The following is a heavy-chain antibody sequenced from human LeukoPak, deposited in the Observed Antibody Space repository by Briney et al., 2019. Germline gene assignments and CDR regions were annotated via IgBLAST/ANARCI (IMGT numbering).Heavy chain of an antibody. D-gene: IGHD6-13*01. CDR1: GGSISSYY. J-gene: IGHJ3*02. Sequence: SETLSLTCTVSGGSISSYYWSWIRQPPGKGLEWIGYIYYSGSTNYNPSLKSRVTISVDTSKNQFSLKLSSVTAADTAVYYCSKLCSKWYWAFDIWGQGTMVTVSS. CDR2: IYYSGST. CDR3: SKLCSKWYWAFDI. V-gene: IGHV4-59*01.